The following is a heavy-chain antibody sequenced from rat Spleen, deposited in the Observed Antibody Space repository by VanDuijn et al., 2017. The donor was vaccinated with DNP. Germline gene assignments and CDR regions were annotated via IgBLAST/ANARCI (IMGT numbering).Heavy chain of an antibody. CDR3: ARRGDIPLDY. Sequence: EVQLVESGGGLVQPGRSLKLSCAASGFTFSDYYMAWVRQAPTKGLEWVASISTGGGNTYYRDSVKGRFTISRDNAKNTQYLQMGSLGSEDTATYYCARRGDIPLDYWGQGVMVTVSS. V-gene: IGHV5S13*01. CDR1: GFTFSDYY. CDR2: ISTGGGNT. J-gene: IGHJ2*01. D-gene: IGHD3-8*01.